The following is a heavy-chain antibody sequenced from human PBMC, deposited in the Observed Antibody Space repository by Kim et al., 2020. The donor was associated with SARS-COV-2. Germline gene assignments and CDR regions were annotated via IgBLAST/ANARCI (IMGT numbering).Heavy chain of an antibody. CDR1: GFTFSSYA. D-gene: IGHD3-10*01. CDR2: ISYDGSNK. CDR3: ARDFGGNDYYGSGSHY. V-gene: IGHV3-30*04. J-gene: IGHJ4*02. Sequence: GGSLRLSCAASGFTFSSYAIHWVRQAPGKGLEWVAVISYDGSNKYYADSVEGRFTISRDNFKNTLYLQMNSLRAEDTAVYYCARDFGGNDYYGSGSHYWGQGTLVTVSS.